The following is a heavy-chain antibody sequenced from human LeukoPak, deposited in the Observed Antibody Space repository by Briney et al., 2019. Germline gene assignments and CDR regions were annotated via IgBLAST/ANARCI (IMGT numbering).Heavy chain of an antibody. J-gene: IGHJ5*02. CDR1: GGSFSGYY. D-gene: IGHD6-13*01. V-gene: IGHV4-34*01. Sequence: SETLSLTCAVYGGSFSGYYWSWIRQPPGKGLEWIGEINHSGSTNYNPSLKSRVTISVDTSKNQFSLKLSSVIAADTAVYYCASRGYSSSPWGQGTLVTVSS. CDR2: INHSGST. CDR3: ASRGYSSSP.